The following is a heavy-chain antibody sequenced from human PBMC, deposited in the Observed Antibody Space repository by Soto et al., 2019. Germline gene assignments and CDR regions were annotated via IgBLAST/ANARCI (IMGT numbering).Heavy chain of an antibody. V-gene: IGHV1-2*04. CDR2: INPNGGVT. Sequence: QVQLVQSGAEVRKPGASVTVSCRSSGDSFNDYYIQWVRQAPGQGFEWMGWINPNGGVTKYAQKFQGWVSMTRDTSIRTVYMQLSRLRSDDTAVYYCARQRGGATATLDYYYFYMDVWGTGTTVTVS. CDR1: GDSFNDYY. J-gene: IGHJ6*03. D-gene: IGHD5-12*01. CDR3: ARQRGGATATLDYYYFYMDV.